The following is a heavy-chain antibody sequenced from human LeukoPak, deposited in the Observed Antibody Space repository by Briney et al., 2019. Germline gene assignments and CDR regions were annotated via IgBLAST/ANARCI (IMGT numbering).Heavy chain of an antibody. J-gene: IGHJ4*02. Sequence: SETLSLTCTVSGGSVSSGSYYWNWIRQPAGKGLEWIGRIYTSGTTSYNPSLKSRVSISVDTSKNHFSLRLNSVTAADTAVYYCASNEYYYDSSGYYNDYWGQGTLVTVSS. V-gene: IGHV4-61*02. CDR3: ASNEYYYDSSGYYNDY. CDR2: IYTSGTT. CDR1: GGSVSSGSYY. D-gene: IGHD3-22*01.